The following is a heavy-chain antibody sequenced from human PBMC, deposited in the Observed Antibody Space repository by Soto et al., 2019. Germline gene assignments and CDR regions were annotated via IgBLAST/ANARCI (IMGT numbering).Heavy chain of an antibody. V-gene: IGHV3-30*03. CDR2: ISIRGGDE. D-gene: IGHD2-15*01. CDR3: ARSTMVAREHLDY. Sequence: QVQLVESGGGVVQPGKSLRLSCAASGFTFSSYAMHWARQAPGTGLEWVTVISIRGGDEYYAESVRGRFTISRDDSKNTLHLTMDSPRVEDTAVDYCARSTMVAREHLDYWGKGTLVSVSS. CDR1: GFTFSSYA. J-gene: IGHJ4*02.